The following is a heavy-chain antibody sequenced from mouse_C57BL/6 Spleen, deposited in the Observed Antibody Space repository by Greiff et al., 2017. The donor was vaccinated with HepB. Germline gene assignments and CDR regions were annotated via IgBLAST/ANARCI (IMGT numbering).Heavy chain of an antibody. CDR1: GYTFTSYT. CDR2: INPSSGYT. J-gene: IGHJ2*01. Sequence: VQLKESGAELARPGASVKMSCKASGYTFTSYTMHWVKQRPGQGLEWIGYINPSSGYTKYNQKFKDKATLTADKSSSTAYMQLSSLTSEDSAVYYCARRDDYEYYFDYWGQGTTLTVSS. D-gene: IGHD2-4*01. CDR3: ARRDDYEYYFDY. V-gene: IGHV1-4*01.